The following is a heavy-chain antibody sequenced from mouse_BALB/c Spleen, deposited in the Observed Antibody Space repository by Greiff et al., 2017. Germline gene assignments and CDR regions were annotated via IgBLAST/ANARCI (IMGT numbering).Heavy chain of an antibody. CDR1: GFTFSSYA. D-gene: IGHD4-1*01. J-gene: IGHJ2*01. CDR2: ISSGGSYT. Sequence: EVMLVESGGGLVKPGGSLKLSCAASGFTFSSYAMSWVRQSPEKRLEWVADISSGGSYTYYPDTVTGRFTISRDNAKNTLYLEMSSLRSEDTAMYDCVRTGTSFDYWGQGTTLTVSA. V-gene: IGHV5-9-4*01. CDR3: VRTGTSFDY.